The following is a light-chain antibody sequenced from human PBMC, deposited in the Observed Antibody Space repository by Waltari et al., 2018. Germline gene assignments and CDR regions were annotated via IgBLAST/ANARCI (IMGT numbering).Light chain of an antibody. CDR2: GAS. V-gene: IGKV3-20*01. J-gene: IGKJ1*01. CDR1: QSVSNSY. Sequence: EIELTQSPGTLSLSPAERATLSCRASQSVSNSYLAWYQQKPGQAPRLLIYGASSRATGIPDRFSGSGSGTDFTLTISRLEPEDFAVYYCQQYGSSPRTFGQGTKVEIK. CDR3: QQYGSSPRT.